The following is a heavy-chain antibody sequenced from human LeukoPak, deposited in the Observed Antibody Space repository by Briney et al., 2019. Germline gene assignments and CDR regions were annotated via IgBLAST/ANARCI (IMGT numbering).Heavy chain of an antibody. CDR2: IIGGGGST. Sequence: GGSLRLSCEASGFSFPYGMSWVRQAPGKGLEWVSGIIGGGGSTYYADSVKGRFTISGDNSRNTLFLQMNSLRAEDTAVYYCAHGAMYQLGYWGQGTLVTVSS. J-gene: IGHJ4*02. D-gene: IGHD2-2*01. V-gene: IGHV3-23*01. CDR1: GFSFPYG. CDR3: AHGAMYQLGY.